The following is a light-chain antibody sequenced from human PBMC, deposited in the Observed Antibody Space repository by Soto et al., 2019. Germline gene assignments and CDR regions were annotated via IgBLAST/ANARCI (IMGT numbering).Light chain of an antibody. CDR1: SSDVGGYNY. CDR2: EVS. V-gene: IGLV2-14*01. J-gene: IGLJ3*02. CDR3: SSYTAYTTLWV. Sequence: QSVLTQPASVSGSPGQSIIISCTGTSSDVGGYNYVSWYQQHPGKAPKLMIYEVSNRPSGVSNRFSGSKSGNAASLTISGLQAEDEADYYCSSYTAYTTLWVFGGGTKLTVL.